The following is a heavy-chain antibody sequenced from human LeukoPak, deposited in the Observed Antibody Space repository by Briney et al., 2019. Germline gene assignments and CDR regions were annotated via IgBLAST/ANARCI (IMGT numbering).Heavy chain of an antibody. V-gene: IGHV4-39*01. J-gene: IGHJ4*02. CDR1: GGSISSSSYS. CDR3: ARRQNYYDSSGYNTVRRAAFDY. Sequence: SETLSLTCTVSGGSISSSSYSWGWIRQPPGKGLEWIGSIYYSGSTYYNPSLKSRVTISVDTSKNQFSLKLSSVTAADTAVYYCARRQNYYDSSGYNTVRRAAFDYWGQGTLVTVSS. D-gene: IGHD3-22*01. CDR2: IYYSGST.